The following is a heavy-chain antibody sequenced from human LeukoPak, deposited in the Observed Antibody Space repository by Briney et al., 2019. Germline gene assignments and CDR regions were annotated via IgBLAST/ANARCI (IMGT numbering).Heavy chain of an antibody. CDR1: GFSFSNYA. CDR3: AVIRGVDDY. D-gene: IGHD3-10*01. J-gene: IGHJ4*02. CDR2: ISSSGVNT. Sequence: PGGSLRLSCAASGFSFSNYAMTWVRQAPGKGLEWVSTISSSGVNTYYADSVKGRFTISRDNSKNTLYLQMDSPRAEDTAVYYCAVIRGVDDYWGQGTLVTVSS. V-gene: IGHV3-23*01.